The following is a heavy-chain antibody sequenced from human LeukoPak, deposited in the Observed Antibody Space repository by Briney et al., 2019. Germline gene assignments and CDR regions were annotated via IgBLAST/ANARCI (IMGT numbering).Heavy chain of an antibody. CDR3: AKGRYCSGGSCYSGY. V-gene: IGHV3-30-3*01. CDR1: GFTFSSYA. CDR2: ISYDGSNK. Sequence: GGSLRLSCAASGFTFSSYAMHWVRQAPGKGLEWVAVISYDGSNKYYADSVKGRFTISRDNSKNTLYLQMNSLRAEDTAVYYCAKGRYCSGGSCYSGYWGQGTLVTVSS. D-gene: IGHD2-15*01. J-gene: IGHJ4*02.